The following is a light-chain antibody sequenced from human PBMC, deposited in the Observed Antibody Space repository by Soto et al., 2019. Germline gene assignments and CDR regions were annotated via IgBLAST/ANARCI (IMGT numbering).Light chain of an antibody. Sequence: DIQMTQSPSSLSASVGDIVTITCRASLTISNYFAWYQQKPVKIPNLLIYAAATLLAGVPSRFRGSGSGTDFTLTISSVQLEDVAAYYCQKYNSAPRTFGAGTKVDIK. V-gene: IGKV1-27*01. CDR1: LTISNY. CDR2: AAA. CDR3: QKYNSAPRT. J-gene: IGKJ4*01.